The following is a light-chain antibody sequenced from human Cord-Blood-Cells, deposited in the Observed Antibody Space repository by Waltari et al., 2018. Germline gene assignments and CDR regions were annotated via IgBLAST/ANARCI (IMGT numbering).Light chain of an antibody. CDR1: SSDVGGYNY. J-gene: IGLJ3*02. CDR2: DVS. V-gene: IGLV2-11*01. Sequence: QSALTQPRSVSGSPGQSVTISCTGTSSDVGGYNYVSWYQQHPGKAPKLMIYDVSKRPSGVPDRFSGSNSGNTASLTISGLQAEDEADYYCSSYAGSYTLVFGGGTKLTVL. CDR3: SSYAGSYTLV.